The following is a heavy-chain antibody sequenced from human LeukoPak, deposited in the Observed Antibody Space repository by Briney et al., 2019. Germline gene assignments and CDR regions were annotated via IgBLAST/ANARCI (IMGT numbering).Heavy chain of an antibody. CDR3: ARVGGDILSGHRTGYYCAMDV. CDR1: GFTFTRYA. D-gene: IGHD3-9*01. Sequence: PGGSLRLSCAASGFTFTRYAMYWVRQAPGKGLEWVALISYDGSNKYYADSVKGRFTISRDNSKNTVYLQMNSPRAEDTAVYYCARVGGDILSGHRTGYYCAMDVWGQGTTVTVSS. V-gene: IGHV3-30*04. CDR2: ISYDGSNK. J-gene: IGHJ6*02.